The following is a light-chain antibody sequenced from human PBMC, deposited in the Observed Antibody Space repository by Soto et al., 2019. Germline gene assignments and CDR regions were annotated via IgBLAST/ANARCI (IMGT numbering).Light chain of an antibody. V-gene: IGLV2-14*01. CDR2: DVN. Sequence: QSVLTQPASVSGSPGQSITISCTGTTSDVGAYNYVSWYQQHPGKAPKLMIYDVNNRPSGVSNRFSGSKSGNTASLTISGLQAEDEADYYCTSYTSSNTYVFGTGTKLTVL. CDR1: TSDVGAYNY. CDR3: TSYTSSNTYV. J-gene: IGLJ1*01.